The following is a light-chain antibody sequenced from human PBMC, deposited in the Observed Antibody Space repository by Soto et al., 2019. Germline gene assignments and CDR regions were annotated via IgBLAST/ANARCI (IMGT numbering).Light chain of an antibody. CDR1: QSVSSK. CDR2: GAS. V-gene: IGKV3-15*01. CDR3: QQYNSWLWT. J-gene: IGKJ1*01. Sequence: EIVMTQSPATLSVSPGEGATLSCRASQSVSSKLAWYQQKPGQAPRLIIYGASTRATGIPARFSGSGSGTEFTLIISSLQSEDSAVYYCQQYNSWLWTFGQGTKVEIK.